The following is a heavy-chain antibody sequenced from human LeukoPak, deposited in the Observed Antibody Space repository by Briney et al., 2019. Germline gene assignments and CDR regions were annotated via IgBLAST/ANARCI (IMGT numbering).Heavy chain of an antibody. CDR2: IFYSGST. Sequence: SETLSLTCTVSGGSISTSNYYWGWIRQPPGKGLEWIGNIFYSGSTYYSPSLKSRVTISLDTSKNQFSLKLSSVTAADTAVYYCARGRYSSGWYAYWGQGTLVTVSS. D-gene: IGHD6-19*01. CDR1: GGSISTSNYY. J-gene: IGHJ4*02. CDR3: ARGRYSSGWYAY. V-gene: IGHV4-39*07.